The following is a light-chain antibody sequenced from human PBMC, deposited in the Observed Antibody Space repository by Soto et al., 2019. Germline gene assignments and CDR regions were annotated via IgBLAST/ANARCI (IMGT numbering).Light chain of an antibody. CDR3: QQPRTFPYT. CDR2: GAS. J-gene: IGKJ2*01. CDR1: QGISTW. V-gene: IGKV1-12*01. Sequence: DIQMTQSPSSVSASVGDRVTITCRASQGISTWLAWYQQKPGKAPKLLIYGASSLQSGVPSRLSGIASGTLFTLTFTSPHPEDFSTYYRQQPRTFPYTFGQGTKVEIQ.